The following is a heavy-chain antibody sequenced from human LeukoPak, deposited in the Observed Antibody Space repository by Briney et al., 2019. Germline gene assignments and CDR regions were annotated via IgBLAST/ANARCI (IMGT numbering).Heavy chain of an antibody. Sequence: PSETLSLTCTVSGASISSYYRSWIRQPPGKGLEWIGYIYTSGSTKYNPSLRSRVTISVDTSKNQVSLRLSSVTAADTAVYYCARQGGTSFDYWGQGTLVTVSS. CDR1: GASISSYY. D-gene: IGHD1-26*01. J-gene: IGHJ4*02. CDR3: ARQGGTSFDY. V-gene: IGHV4-4*09. CDR2: IYTSGST.